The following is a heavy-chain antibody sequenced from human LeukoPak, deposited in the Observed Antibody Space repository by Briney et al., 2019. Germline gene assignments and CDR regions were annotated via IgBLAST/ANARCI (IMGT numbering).Heavy chain of an antibody. CDR2: VSYSGNT. CDR1: GGSLNSSRYY. Sequence: SETLSLTCTVSGGSLNSSRYYWGWIRQSPGKGLGWIGCVSYSGNTYYKSSLKSRVTVSVDTYMKHLSLNMTSVSASDTAVYYCAKYGGHFGGNSQFDFWGQGTLVTVSS. J-gene: IGHJ4*02. V-gene: IGHV4-39*02. CDR3: AKYGGHFGGNSQFDF. D-gene: IGHD4-23*01.